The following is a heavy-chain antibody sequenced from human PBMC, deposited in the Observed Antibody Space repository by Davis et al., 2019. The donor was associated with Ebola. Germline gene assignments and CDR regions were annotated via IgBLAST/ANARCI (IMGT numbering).Heavy chain of an antibody. J-gene: IGHJ4*02. CDR1: GFTSSSYS. V-gene: IGHV3-48*02. D-gene: IGHD6-19*01. CDR2: ISSATNII. CDR3: ARDPPEAVTGVAFDD. Sequence: PGGPLRLSCTASGFTSSSYSFNWVRQAPGKGLEWVSYISSATNIIYYADSVKGRFTISRDNAKNSLYLQMNGLRHEDTAVYYCARDPPEAVTGVAFDDWGQGALVTVSS.